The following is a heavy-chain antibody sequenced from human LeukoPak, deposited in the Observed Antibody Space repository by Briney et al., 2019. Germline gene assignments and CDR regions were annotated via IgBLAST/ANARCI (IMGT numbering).Heavy chain of an antibody. CDR1: GFTFSNYA. D-gene: IGHD6-19*01. V-gene: IGHV3-23*01. CDR3: AKDAGTGWYSDLDY. Sequence: GGSLRLSCAASGFTFSNYAMTWVRQAPGKGLEWVSSLSGSSRGTYYADSVKGRFTVSRDNSKNTLYLQMNSLTAEDTALYYCAKDAGTGWYSDLDYWGQGTLATVSS. CDR2: LSGSSRGT. J-gene: IGHJ4*02.